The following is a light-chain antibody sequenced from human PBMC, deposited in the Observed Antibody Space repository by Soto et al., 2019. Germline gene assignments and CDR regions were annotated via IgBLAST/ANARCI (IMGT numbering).Light chain of an antibody. CDR3: QQYNSYWT. CDR2: KES. J-gene: IGKJ1*01. CDR1: QSISSW. Sequence: DIQMTQSPSTLSASVGDRVTITCRASQSISSWLAWYQQKPGKAPKLLIYKESSLESGVPSRFSGSGSGTEFTLPISSLQPDDFATYYCQQYNSYWTFGQGTKVEIK. V-gene: IGKV1-5*03.